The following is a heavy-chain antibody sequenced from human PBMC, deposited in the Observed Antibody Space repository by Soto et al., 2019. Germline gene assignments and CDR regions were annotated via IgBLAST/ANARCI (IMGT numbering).Heavy chain of an antibody. CDR2: IIPIFGTA. Sequence: QVQLVQSGAEVKKPGSSVKVSCKASGGTFSSYAISWVRQAPGQGLAWMGGIIPIFGTANYAQKFQGRVTITADKSTSTAYMELSSLRSEDTAVYYCARNIVVVPIYYYGMDVWGQGTTVTVSS. CDR1: GGTFSSYA. D-gene: IGHD2-2*01. CDR3: ARNIVVVPIYYYGMDV. J-gene: IGHJ6*02. V-gene: IGHV1-69*06.